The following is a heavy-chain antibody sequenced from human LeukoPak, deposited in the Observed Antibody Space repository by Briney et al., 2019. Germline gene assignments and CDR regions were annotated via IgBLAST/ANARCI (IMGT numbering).Heavy chain of an antibody. V-gene: IGHV7-4-1*02. CDR3: ARGDITLVKPNDY. CDR1: GYTFTSYA. J-gene: IGHJ4*02. CDR2: INTNTGNP. Sequence: ASVKVSCKASGYTFTSYAMDWVRQAPGQGLEWMGRINTNTGNPTYAQGFTGRFVFSLDTSVSTAYLQISSLRAEDTAVYYCARGDITLVKPNDYWGQGILVTVSS. D-gene: IGHD5-18*01.